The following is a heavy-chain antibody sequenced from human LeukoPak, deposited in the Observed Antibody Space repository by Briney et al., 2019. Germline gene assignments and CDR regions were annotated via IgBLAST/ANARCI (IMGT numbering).Heavy chain of an antibody. CDR2: IYYSGST. V-gene: IGHV4-59*12. D-gene: IGHD6-6*01. CDR1: GGSISSYY. Sequence: SETLSLTCTVSGGSISSYYWSWIRQPPGKGLEWIGSIYYSGSTYYNPSLKSRVTISVDKSRNQFSLKLSSLTAADTAFYYCARDVGARLPGYWGQGILVTVSS. J-gene: IGHJ4*02. CDR3: ARDVGARLPGY.